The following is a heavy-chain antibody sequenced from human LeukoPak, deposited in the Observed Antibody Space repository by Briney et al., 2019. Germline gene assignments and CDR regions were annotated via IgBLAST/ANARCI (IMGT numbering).Heavy chain of an antibody. CDR3: ARHQYRVATFGY. J-gene: IGHJ4*02. CDR2: IDPSDSYT. D-gene: IGHD5-12*01. CDR1: GYSFTSYW. V-gene: IGHV5-10-1*01. Sequence: GEPLKISCKGSGYSFTSYWISWVRQMPGKGLEWMGRIDPSDSYTNYSPSFQGHVTISADKSISTAYLQWNSLKASDTAMYYCARHQYRVATFGYWGQGTLVTVSS.